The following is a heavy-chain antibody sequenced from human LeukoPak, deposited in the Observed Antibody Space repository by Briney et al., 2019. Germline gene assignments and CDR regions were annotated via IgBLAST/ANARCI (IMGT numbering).Heavy chain of an antibody. J-gene: IGHJ3*01. D-gene: IGHD6-13*01. V-gene: IGHV3-74*01. CDR1: GFTFSENW. Sequence: PGGSLRLSCVASGFTFSENWMHWVRQAPGKGLAWVSHINRDGGLTNYADSVKGRFTISRDNARNTVYLQMSSLRVEDTAIYFCAREEHRLAEAGTSAFDLGGQGTSVTVSP. CDR2: INRDGGLT. CDR3: AREEHRLAEAGTSAFDL.